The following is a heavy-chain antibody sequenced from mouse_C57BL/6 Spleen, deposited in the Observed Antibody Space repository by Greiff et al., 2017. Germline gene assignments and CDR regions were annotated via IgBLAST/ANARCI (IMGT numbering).Heavy chain of an antibody. Sequence: QVQLQQPGAELVRPGSSVKLSCKASGYTFTSYWMDWVKQRPGQGLEWIGNIYPSDSETHYNQKFKDKATLTVDKSSSTAYMQLSSLTSEDSAVYYCAREGTDYGSSYDAMDYWGQGTSVTVSS. CDR3: AREGTDYGSSYDAMDY. D-gene: IGHD1-1*01. CDR2: IYPSDSET. CDR1: GYTFTSYW. V-gene: IGHV1-61*01. J-gene: IGHJ4*01.